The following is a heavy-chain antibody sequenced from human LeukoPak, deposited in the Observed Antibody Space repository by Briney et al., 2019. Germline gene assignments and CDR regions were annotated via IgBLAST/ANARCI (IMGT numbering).Heavy chain of an antibody. V-gene: IGHV5-51*01. D-gene: IGHD1-26*01. J-gene: IGHJ4*02. Sequence: GESLKIPCKGSGYSFTSYWIGWVRQMPGKGREWMGIFDPGDSDTRYSPSFQGQVTISADKSNSTAYLQWSSLKASDTAMYYCARRTGAGVADYWGEGTLVTVSS. CDR1: GYSFTSYW. CDR2: FDPGDSDT. CDR3: ARRTGAGVADY.